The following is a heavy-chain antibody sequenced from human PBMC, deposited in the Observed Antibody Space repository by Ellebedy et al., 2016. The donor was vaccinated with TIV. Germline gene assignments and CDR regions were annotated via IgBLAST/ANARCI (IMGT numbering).Heavy chain of an antibody. CDR1: GFTFSSYA. V-gene: IGHV3-23*01. CDR2: ILTSGAT. J-gene: IGHJ5*02. Sequence: GESLKISCAASGFTFSSYAIIWVRQVPGKGLEFVSVILTSGATYYADSVKGRFTISRDNSKNTAYLQIDGLRAGDTAVYYCARDWFDLWGQGTLVTVSS. CDR3: ARDWFDL.